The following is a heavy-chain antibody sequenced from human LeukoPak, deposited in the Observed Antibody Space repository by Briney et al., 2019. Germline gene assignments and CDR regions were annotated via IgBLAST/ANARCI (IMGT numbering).Heavy chain of an antibody. V-gene: IGHV3-30*14. D-gene: IGHD3-22*01. Sequence: QPGGSLRLSCAASGFNLGDSNALWVHQAPRKGLAWVAVIAHDGSRVFDAESVRGPFTISKDNFTHTLYLETNSLRAEDTAVYYCARGGSSVYYIAYWGKGTLVTVSS. J-gene: IGHJ4*02. CDR3: ARGGSSVYYIAY. CDR2: IAHDGSRV. CDR1: GFNLGDSN.